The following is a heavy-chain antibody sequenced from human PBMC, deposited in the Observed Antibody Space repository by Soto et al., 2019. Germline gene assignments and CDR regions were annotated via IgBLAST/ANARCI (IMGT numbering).Heavy chain of an antibody. D-gene: IGHD3-16*01. CDR3: ARESRRMITLFHWFDP. CDR1: GFTFSSYW. Sequence: PGGSLRLSCAASGFTFSSYWMHWVRQAPGKGLVWVSRINSDGSSTSYADSVKGRFTISRDNAKNTLYLQMNSLRAEDTAVYYCARESRRMITLFHWFDPWGQGTLVTVSS. CDR2: INSDGSST. V-gene: IGHV3-74*01. J-gene: IGHJ5*02.